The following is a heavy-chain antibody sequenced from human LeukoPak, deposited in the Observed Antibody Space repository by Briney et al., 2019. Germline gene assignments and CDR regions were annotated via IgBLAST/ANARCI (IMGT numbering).Heavy chain of an antibody. CDR3: AKGLGVVPAAPDAFDI. D-gene: IGHD2-2*01. Sequence: GGVLRLSCAASGFTFSSYGMHWVRQAPGKGLEWVAVISYDGSNKYYADSVKGRFTISRDNSKNTLYLQMNSLRAEDTAVYYCAKGLGVVPAAPDAFDIWGQGTMVTVSS. CDR2: ISYDGSNK. J-gene: IGHJ3*02. CDR1: GFTFSSYG. V-gene: IGHV3-30*18.